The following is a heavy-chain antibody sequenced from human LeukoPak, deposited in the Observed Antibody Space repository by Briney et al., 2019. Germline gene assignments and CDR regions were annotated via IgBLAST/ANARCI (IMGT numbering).Heavy chain of an antibody. J-gene: IGHJ5*02. CDR3: ARGKDYYDSRRDYNWFDP. V-gene: IGHV4-34*01. D-gene: IGHD3-22*01. Sequence: SETLSLTCTVSGGSISSYYWSWIRQPPGKGLEWIGEINHSGSTNYNPSLKSRVTISVDTSKNQFSLKLSSVTAADTAVYYCARGKDYYDSRRDYNWFDPWGQGTLVTVSS. CDR1: GGSISSYY. CDR2: INHSGST.